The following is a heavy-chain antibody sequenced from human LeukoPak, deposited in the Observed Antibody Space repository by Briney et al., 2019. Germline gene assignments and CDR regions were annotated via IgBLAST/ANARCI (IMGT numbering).Heavy chain of an antibody. CDR3: ARAREGIALLGLLQVPLVT. Sequence: ASVKVSCKASGGTFSSYAISWVRQAPGQGLEWMGGIIPIFGTANYAQKFQGRVTITTDESTSTAYMELSSLRSEDTAVYYGARAREGIALLGLLQVPLVTWGQGTLVTVSS. V-gene: IGHV1-69*05. D-gene: IGHD6-13*01. CDR1: GGTFSSYA. J-gene: IGHJ5*02. CDR2: IIPIFGTA.